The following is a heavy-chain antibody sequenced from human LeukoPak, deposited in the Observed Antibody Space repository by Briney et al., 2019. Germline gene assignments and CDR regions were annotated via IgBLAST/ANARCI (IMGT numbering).Heavy chain of an antibody. J-gene: IGHJ4*02. Sequence: SETLSLTRTVSGGSISSYYWSWIRQPPGEGLEWIGYIYYSGSTNYNPSLKSRVTISVDTPKNHFSLKLSSVAPGATPVYYFAMSRDGFNLDDWGQGTLVTASS. CDR2: IYYSGST. CDR1: GGSISSYY. D-gene: IGHD5-24*01. CDR3: AMSRDGFNLDD. V-gene: IGHV4-59*08.